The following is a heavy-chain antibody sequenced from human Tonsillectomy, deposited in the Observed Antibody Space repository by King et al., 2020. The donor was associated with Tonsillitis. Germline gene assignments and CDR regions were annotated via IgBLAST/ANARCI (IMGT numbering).Heavy chain of an antibody. CDR3: TRVAAAVRHYFDY. CDR2: IRSKAYGGTT. J-gene: IGHJ4*02. CDR1: GFTFGDYA. Sequence: VQLVESGGGLVKPGRSLRLSCTASGFTFGDYAMSWFRQAPGKGLEWVGFIRSKAYGGTTEYAASVKGRFTISRDDSKSIAYLQMNSLKTEDTAVYYCTRVAAAVRHYFDYWGQGTLVTVSS. V-gene: IGHV3-49*05. D-gene: IGHD6-13*01.